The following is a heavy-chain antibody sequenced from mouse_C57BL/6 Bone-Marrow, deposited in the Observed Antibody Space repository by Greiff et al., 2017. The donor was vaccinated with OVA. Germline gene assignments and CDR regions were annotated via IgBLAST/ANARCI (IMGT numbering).Heavy chain of an antibody. CDR2: IYYSGTI. V-gene: IGHV3-5*01. Sequence: EVQLQQSGPGLVKPSQTVFLTCTVTGISITTGNYRWSWIRQFPGNKLEWIGYIYYSGTITYNPSLTSRTTSTRNTPKNQFFLEMNALTAEDTATYYCARGQLYFDYWGQGTTLTVSS. J-gene: IGHJ2*01. CDR1: GISITTGNYR. CDR3: ARGQLYFDY. D-gene: IGHD4-1*02.